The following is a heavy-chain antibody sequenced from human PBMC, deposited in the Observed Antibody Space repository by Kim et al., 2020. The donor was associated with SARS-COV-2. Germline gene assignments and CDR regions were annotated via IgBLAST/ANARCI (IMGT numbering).Heavy chain of an antibody. CDR1: GFTFSDYY. Sequence: GGSLRISCAASGFTFSDYYMSWIRQAPGKGLEWVSYISSSSSYTNYADSVKGRFTISRDNAKNSLYLQMNSLRAEDTAVYYCARAHRVDIVATRESIFDYWGQGTLVTVSS. CDR3: ARAHRVDIVATRESIFDY. V-gene: IGHV3-11*06. J-gene: IGHJ4*02. D-gene: IGHD5-12*01. CDR2: ISSSSSYT.